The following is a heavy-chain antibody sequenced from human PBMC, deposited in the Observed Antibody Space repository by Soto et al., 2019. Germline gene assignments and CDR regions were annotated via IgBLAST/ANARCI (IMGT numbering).Heavy chain of an antibody. Sequence: SETLSLTCTVSGGAVSSGTYYWSWTRQPPGRGLEWIGHIYFTGSTNYNPSLKSRVTMSLDTSRNQFSLKLSSVTAADTAVYYCTRGPPRVQWFDPWGLGTLVTVSS. CDR1: GGAVSSGTYY. V-gene: IGHV4-61*01. CDR3: TRGPPRVQWFDP. CDR2: IYFTGST. J-gene: IGHJ5*02.